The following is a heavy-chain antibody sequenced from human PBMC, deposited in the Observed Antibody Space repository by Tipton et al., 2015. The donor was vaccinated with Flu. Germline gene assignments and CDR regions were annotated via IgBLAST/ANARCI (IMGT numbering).Heavy chain of an antibody. CDR1: GDSVGSLYY. CDR2: IYYSGST. D-gene: IGHD3-10*01. V-gene: IGHV4-31*03. Sequence: TLSLTCSVSGDSVGSLYYWSWIRQHPGKGLEWIGCIYYSGSTYYNPSLESRVTISIDTSKNQFSLKLNSVTAAGTAVYYCARDQGFGDGLTYDYYAMGVWGQGTTVTVSS. CDR3: ARDQGFGDGLTYDYYAMGV. J-gene: IGHJ6*02.